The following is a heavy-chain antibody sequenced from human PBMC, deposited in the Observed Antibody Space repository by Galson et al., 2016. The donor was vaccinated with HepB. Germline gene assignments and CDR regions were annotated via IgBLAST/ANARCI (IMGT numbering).Heavy chain of an antibody. CDR2: ISDSGNA. CDR1: GDSFNSGSYH. V-gene: IGHV4-31*03. CDR3: ARDGSVWGPLDS. Sequence: TLSLTCTVSGDSFNSGSYHWTWIRQHPGKGLEFIGHISDSGNAYYNPSLKSRISMSVDTSKNQFSLELTSVTAADTALYYRARDGSVWGPLDSWGQGILVTVSS. D-gene: IGHD7-27*01. J-gene: IGHJ4*02.